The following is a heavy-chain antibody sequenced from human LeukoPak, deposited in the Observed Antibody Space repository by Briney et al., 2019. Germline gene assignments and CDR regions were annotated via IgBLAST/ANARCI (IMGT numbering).Heavy chain of an antibody. CDR2: INPNSGGT. CDR3: ARVNTVVVPAAPYSFDY. J-gene: IGHJ4*02. V-gene: IGHV1-2*02. D-gene: IGHD2-2*01. CDR1: GYTFTSYG. Sequence: ASVKVSCKASGYTFTSYGISWVRQAPGQGLEWMGWINPNSGGTNYAQKFQGRVTMTRDTSISTAYMELSRLRSDDTAVYYCARVNTVVVPAAPYSFDYWGQGTLVTVSS.